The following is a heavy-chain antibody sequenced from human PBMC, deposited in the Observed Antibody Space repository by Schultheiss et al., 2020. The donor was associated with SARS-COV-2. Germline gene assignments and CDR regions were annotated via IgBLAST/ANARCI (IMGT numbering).Heavy chain of an antibody. V-gene: IGHV4-59*12. CDR1: GGSFSGYY. CDR3: ARDPALFDP. Sequence: GSLRLSCAVYGGSFSGYYWSWIRQPPGKGLEWIGYIYYSGSTNYNPSLKSRVTISVDTSKNQFSLKLSSVTAADTAVYYCARDPALFDPWGQGTLVTVSS. D-gene: IGHD2-2*01. J-gene: IGHJ5*02. CDR2: IYYSGST.